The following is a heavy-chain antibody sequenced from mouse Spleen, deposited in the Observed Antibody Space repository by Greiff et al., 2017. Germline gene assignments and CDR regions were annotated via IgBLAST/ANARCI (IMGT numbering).Heavy chain of an antibody. CDR3: ARNLWDTTVVATDY. Sequence: VQLQQPGAELVKPGASVKISCKASGYAFSSYWMNWVKQRPGKGLEWIGQIYPGDGDTNYNGKFKGKATLTADKSSSTAYMQLSSLTSEDSAVYFCARNLWDTTVVATDYWGQGTTLTVSS. V-gene: IGHV1-80*01. CDR2: IYPGDGDT. CDR1: GYAFSSYW. D-gene: IGHD1-1*01. J-gene: IGHJ2*01.